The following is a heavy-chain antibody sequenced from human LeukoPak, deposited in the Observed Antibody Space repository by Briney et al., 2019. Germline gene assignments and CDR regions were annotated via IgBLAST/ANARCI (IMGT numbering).Heavy chain of an antibody. J-gene: IGHJ5*02. Sequence: SETLSLTCTVSGGSISSGGYYWSWIRQHPGKGLEWIGYIYYSGSTYYNPSLKSRVTISVDTSKNQFSLKLSSVTAADTAVYYCARDSGTRMWYGSGSYKCIGHCWFDPWGQGTLVTVSS. V-gene: IGHV4-31*03. CDR3: ARDSGTRMWYGSGSYKCIGHCWFDP. CDR2: IYYSGST. D-gene: IGHD3-10*01. CDR1: GGSISSGGYY.